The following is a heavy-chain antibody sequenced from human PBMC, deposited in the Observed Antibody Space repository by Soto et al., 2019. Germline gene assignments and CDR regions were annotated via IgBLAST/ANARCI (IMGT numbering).Heavy chain of an antibody. CDR3: GRVGIRRCDRRGLCS. V-gene: IGHV1-18*01. CDR2: INTKTGHR. CDR1: GYSFSYYG. D-gene: IGHD3-22*01. J-gene: IGHJ6*02. Sequence: QVQLEQSGAEMRKPGASVKVSCKASGYSFSYYGINWVRQAPGQGLEWMGWINTKTGHRNYAQKFIVTLNVATASSINTENMKINILTYDDKAVCRSGRVGIRRCDRRGLCSWGQGATVTVSS.